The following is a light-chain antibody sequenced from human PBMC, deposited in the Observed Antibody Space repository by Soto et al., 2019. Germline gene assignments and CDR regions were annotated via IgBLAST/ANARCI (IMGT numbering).Light chain of an antibody. J-gene: IGLJ1*01. Sequence: QSVLAHPGSVCWSPGHSITIACTGTSGFVGSFSLVSWYQQHPGKAPKVMISEGHRRPSGVPDRFSGSTSVNSASLTISGLQADEEADYYCCLYIGATTYVFGTGTNVTVL. CDR1: SGFVGSFSL. CDR2: EGH. CDR3: CLYIGATTYV. V-gene: IGLV2-23*01.